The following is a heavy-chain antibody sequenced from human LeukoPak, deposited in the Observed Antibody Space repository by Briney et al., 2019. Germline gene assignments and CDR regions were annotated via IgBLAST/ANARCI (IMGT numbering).Heavy chain of an antibody. CDR3: ARGLGGLD. V-gene: IGHV3-43D*04. CDR2: ISWDDDST. D-gene: IGHD3-10*01. Sequence: PGGSLRLSCAASGFNVDDFAMHWVRQTPGKGLEWVAAISWDDDSTYYVDSVKGRFTISRDNSKNSLYLQMNSLRSDDTALYYCARGLGGLDWGQGTPVTVSS. J-gene: IGHJ4*02. CDR1: GFNVDDFA.